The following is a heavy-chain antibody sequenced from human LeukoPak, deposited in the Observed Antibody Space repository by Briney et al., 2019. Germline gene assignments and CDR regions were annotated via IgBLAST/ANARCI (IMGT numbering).Heavy chain of an antibody. J-gene: IGHJ4*02. V-gene: IGHV3-23*01. CDR2: ISGSGGST. D-gene: IGHD6-13*01. CDR1: GFIFSNYG. Sequence: PGGSLRLSCAASGFIFSNYGMTWVRQAPGKGLEWVSAISGSGGSTYYADSVKGRFTISRDNSKNTLYLQMNSLRAEDTAVYYCAKVSSSWYGGPFDYWGQGTLVTVSS. CDR3: AKVSSSWYGGPFDY.